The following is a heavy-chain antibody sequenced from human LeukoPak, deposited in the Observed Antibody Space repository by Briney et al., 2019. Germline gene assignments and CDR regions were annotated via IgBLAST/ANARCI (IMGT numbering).Heavy chain of an antibody. CDR3: ARSPSMVRGVIYWFDP. CDR1: GGSISSYS. D-gene: IGHD3-10*01. Sequence: SETLSLTRTVSGGSISSYSWSWIRQPPGKGLEWMGYIYYSGSTNYNPSLKSRVTISVDTSKSQFSLKLSSVTAADTAVYYCARSPSMVRGVIYWFDPWGQGTLVTVSS. CDR2: IYYSGST. J-gene: IGHJ5*02. V-gene: IGHV4-59*01.